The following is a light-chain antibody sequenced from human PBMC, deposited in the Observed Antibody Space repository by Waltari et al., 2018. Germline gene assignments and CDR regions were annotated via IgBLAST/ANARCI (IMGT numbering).Light chain of an antibody. Sequence: DIQMTQSPSSLSASVGDRVTITCRASQSINTYLNWYQLKPGEAPKVLIYGASTLESGVPSRFSGSGSGTDFTLTISSLQPEDFATYYCQQGYRIPLAFGPGAKVEMK. CDR1: QSINTY. CDR2: GAS. CDR3: QQGYRIPLA. J-gene: IGKJ3*01. V-gene: IGKV1-39*01.